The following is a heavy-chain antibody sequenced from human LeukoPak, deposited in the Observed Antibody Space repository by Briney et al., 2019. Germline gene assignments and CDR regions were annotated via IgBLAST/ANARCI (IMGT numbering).Heavy chain of an antibody. J-gene: IGHJ4*02. CDR2: INAGNGNT. Sequence: ASVKVSCKASGYTFTSYAMHWVRQAPGQRLEWMGWINAGNGNTKYSQKFQGRVTITRDTSASTAYMELSSLRSKDTAVYYCARSWAPYGDYVNYWGQGTLVTVSS. CDR3: ARSWAPYGDYVNY. D-gene: IGHD4-17*01. CDR1: GYTFTSYA. V-gene: IGHV1-3*01.